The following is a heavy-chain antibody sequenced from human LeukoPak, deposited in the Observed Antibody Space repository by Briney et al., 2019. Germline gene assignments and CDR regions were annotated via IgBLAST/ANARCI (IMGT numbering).Heavy chain of an antibody. J-gene: IGHJ6*02. CDR3: ARDGLVRQHQFWGDYYYYGMDV. CDR2: IYYSGST. D-gene: IGHD3/OR15-3a*01. CDR1: GGSISSYY. Sequence: SETLSLTCTVSGGSISSYYWSWIRQPPGKGLEWMGYIYYSGSTNYNPSLKSRVTISVDTSKNQFSLKLSSVTAADTAVYYCARDGLVRQHQFWGDYYYYGMDVWGQGTTVTVSS. V-gene: IGHV4-59*01.